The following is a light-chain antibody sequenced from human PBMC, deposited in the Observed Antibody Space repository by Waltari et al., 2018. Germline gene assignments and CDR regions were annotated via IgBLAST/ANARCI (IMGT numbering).Light chain of an antibody. V-gene: IGLV2-14*01. J-gene: IGLJ2*01. Sequence: QSALTQPASVSGSPGQSITISCTGTSSDVGRYIYVSWYQQHPGKAPKCMIYEVNNRPSGVSHRFAGSKAGNTASLTISGLQPEDEADYYCSSYTTSNTVVFGGGTKLTVL. CDR1: SSDVGRYIY. CDR3: SSYTTSNTVV. CDR2: EVN.